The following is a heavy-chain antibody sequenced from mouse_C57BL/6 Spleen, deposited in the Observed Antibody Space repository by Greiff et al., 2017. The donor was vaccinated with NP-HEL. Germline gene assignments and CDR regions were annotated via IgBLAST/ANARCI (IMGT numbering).Heavy chain of an antibody. CDR1: GFNIKDDY. V-gene: IGHV14-4*01. D-gene: IGHD2-4*01. Sequence: EVQLQQSGAELVRPGASVKLSCTASGFNIKDDYMHWVKQRPEQGLEWIGWIDPENGDTEYASKFQGKATITADTSSNTAYLQLSSLTSEDTAVYYCTTVDYVPFAYWGQGTLVTVSA. CDR3: TTVDYVPFAY. J-gene: IGHJ3*01. CDR2: IDPENGDT.